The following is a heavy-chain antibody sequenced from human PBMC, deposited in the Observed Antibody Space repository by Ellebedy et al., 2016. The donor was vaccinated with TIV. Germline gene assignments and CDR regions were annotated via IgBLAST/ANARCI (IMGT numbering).Heavy chain of an antibody. J-gene: IGHJ4*02. CDR2: INKEGTYA. D-gene: IGHD5-24*01. CDR3: VRDGDVYNFDH. Sequence: PGGSLRLSCAASGFTFSNYWMTWVRQAPGKGLVWVLRINKEGTYASYADSVKGRFTISRDNANDMVYRQMNSLRAEDTAVYYCVRDGDVYNFDHWGQGTPVTVAS. V-gene: IGHV3-74*01. CDR1: GFTFSNYW.